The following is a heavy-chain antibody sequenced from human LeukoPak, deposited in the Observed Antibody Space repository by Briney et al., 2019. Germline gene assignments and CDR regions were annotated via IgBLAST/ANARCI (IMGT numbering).Heavy chain of an antibody. CDR3: ARGTYYDFWSGYHPVNWFDP. Sequence: ASVKVSCKASGYTFTSYGISWVRQAPGQGLEWMGWIGAYNGNTNYAQKLQGRVTMTTDTSTSTAYMELRSLRSDDTAVYYCARGTYYDFWSGYHPVNWFDPWGQGTLVTVSS. CDR1: GYTFTSYG. V-gene: IGHV1-18*01. J-gene: IGHJ5*02. D-gene: IGHD3-3*01. CDR2: IGAYNGNT.